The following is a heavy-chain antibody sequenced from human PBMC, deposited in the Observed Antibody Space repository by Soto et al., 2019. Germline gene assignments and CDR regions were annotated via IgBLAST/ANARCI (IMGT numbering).Heavy chain of an antibody. J-gene: IGHJ4*02. CDR3: GRAKVSGSGYLNFDY. CDR2: IYYSGST. Sequence: SETLSLTCTVSGGSISSYYWSWIRQPPGKGLEWIGYIYYSGSTNYNPSLKSRVTISVDTSKNQFSLKLSSVTAADTAVYYCGRAKVSGSGYLNFDYWGQGTLVTVSS. CDR1: GGSISSYY. V-gene: IGHV4-59*01. D-gene: IGHD3-3*01.